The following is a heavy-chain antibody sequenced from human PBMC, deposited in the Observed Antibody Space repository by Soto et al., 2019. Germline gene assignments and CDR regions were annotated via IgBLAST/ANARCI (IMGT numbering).Heavy chain of an antibody. CDR1: RCCFSSYA. D-gene: IGHD2-2*02. CDR3: ERTGGGYCSSTSCYILPKVAYYGMDV. V-gene: IGHV1-69*06. Sequence: SSVKVSCTGSRCCFSSYAISLGLDAAGQGVECVGGSIPIFGTANYAQKFQGRVTITADKSTRTADMELSSLRSEDTAVYYCERTGGGYCSSTSCYILPKVAYYGMDVWGQGTTVTVSS. J-gene: IGHJ6*02. CDR2: SIPIFGTA.